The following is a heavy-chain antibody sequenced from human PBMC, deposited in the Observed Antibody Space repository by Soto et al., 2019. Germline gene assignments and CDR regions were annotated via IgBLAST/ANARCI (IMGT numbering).Heavy chain of an antibody. V-gene: IGHV4-39*01. CDR1: GGSITSGDNYY. CDR2: IYYSGST. Sequence: TSETLSLTCTVSGGSITSGDNYYWGWIRQPPGKGLEWIGSIYYSGSTYYNPSLKSRVTISVDTSKNQFSLKLSSVTAADTAVYYCAAYSSSSNRFDYWGQGTLVTVSS. D-gene: IGHD6-6*01. CDR3: AAYSSSSNRFDY. J-gene: IGHJ4*02.